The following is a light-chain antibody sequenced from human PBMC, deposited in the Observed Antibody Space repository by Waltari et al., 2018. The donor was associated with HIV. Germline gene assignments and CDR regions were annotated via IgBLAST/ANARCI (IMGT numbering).Light chain of an antibody. CDR2: EVR. Sequence: QSALTQPASVSGSPGPSIPISCTGTSRDVGRYNYVSWYQQHPVQAPKLMIYEVRNRPSGVSNRFSGSKSGNTASLTISGLQAEDEADYYCSSYTSSSTWVFGGGTKLTVL. J-gene: IGLJ3*02. CDR1: SRDVGRYNY. V-gene: IGLV2-14*01. CDR3: SSYTSSSTWV.